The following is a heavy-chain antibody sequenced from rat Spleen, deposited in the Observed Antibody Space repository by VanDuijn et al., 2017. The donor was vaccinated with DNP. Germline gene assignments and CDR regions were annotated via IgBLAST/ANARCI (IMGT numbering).Heavy chain of an antibody. CDR2: ISYDGSST. CDR1: GFTFSDYY. D-gene: IGHD1-11*01. CDR3: AKGPDYGGYSDYFDN. J-gene: IGHJ2*01. V-gene: IGHV5-7*01. Sequence: EVQLVESGGGPVQPGRSLKLSCAASGFTFSDYYMAWVRQAPTKGLEWVATISYDGSSTYYRDSVKGRFTISRDNAQNTLYLQMTKLGSEDTALYYCAKGPDYGGYSDYFDNWGQGVMVTVSS.